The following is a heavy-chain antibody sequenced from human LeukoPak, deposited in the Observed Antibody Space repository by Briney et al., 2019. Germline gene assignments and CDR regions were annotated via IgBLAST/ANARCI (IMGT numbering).Heavy chain of an antibody. Sequence: SETLSLTCTVSGGSISSYYCSWIRRPPGKGLEWIGYIYHSGSTNYNPSLKSRVTISGDTSKNQFSLELSSVTAADTAVYYCARGREVRGVIENNWFDPWGQGTLVTVSS. CDR3: ARGREVRGVIENNWFDP. V-gene: IGHV4-59*01. D-gene: IGHD3-10*01. J-gene: IGHJ5*02. CDR2: IYHSGST. CDR1: GGSISSYY.